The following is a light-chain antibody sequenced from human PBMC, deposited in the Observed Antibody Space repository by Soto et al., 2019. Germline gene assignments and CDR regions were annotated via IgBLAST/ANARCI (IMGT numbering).Light chain of an antibody. V-gene: IGLV2-14*03. CDR3: SSYNTSNTRQIV. CDR2: DVS. Sequence: QSVLTQPASVSGSPGQSITISCTGTSSDVGGYNYVSWYQHHPGKAPKLMIYDVSNRPSGVSNRFSGSKSGNTASLTISGLQPEEEADYYCSSYNTSNTRQIVFGTGTKVPVL. CDR1: SSDVGGYNY. J-gene: IGLJ1*01.